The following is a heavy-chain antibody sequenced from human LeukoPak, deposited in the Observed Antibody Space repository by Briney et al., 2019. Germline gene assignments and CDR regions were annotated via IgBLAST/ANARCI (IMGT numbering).Heavy chain of an antibody. CDR1: GGSISSSNW. V-gene: IGHV4-4*02. D-gene: IGHD6-19*01. CDR2: IYHSGST. CDR3: ARRGIAVAGSFDY. J-gene: IGHJ4*02. Sequence: WETLSLTCAVSGGSISSSNWWSWVRQPPGKGLEWIGEIYHSGSTNYNPSLKSRVTISVDKSNNQFSLKLSSVTAADTAVYYCARRGIAVAGSFDYWGQGTLVTVSS.